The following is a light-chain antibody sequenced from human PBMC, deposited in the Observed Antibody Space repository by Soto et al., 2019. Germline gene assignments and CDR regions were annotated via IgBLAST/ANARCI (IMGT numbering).Light chain of an antibody. CDR1: SGHSSYA. V-gene: IGLV4-69*01. J-gene: IGLJ2*01. Sequence: QPVLTQSPSAPASLGASVKLTCTLSSGHSSYAIAWQQQQPEKGPRYLMKLNSDGSHSKGDGIPDRFSGSSSGAERYLTISSLQSEDDADYYCQTWGTGHVVFGGGTKLTVL. CDR3: QTWGTGHVV. CDR2: LNSDGSH.